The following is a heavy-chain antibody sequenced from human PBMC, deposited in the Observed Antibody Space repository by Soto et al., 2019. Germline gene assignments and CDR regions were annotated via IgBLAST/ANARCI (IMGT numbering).Heavy chain of an antibody. J-gene: IGHJ6*02. CDR3: ARDSDSSGYYYYYGMDV. D-gene: IGHD3-22*01. CDR2: ISSSGDYI. CDR1: GFTFSRHS. Sequence: PGGSLRLSCAASGFTFSRHSINWVRQAPGKGLEWISSISSSGDYIYYVDSVRGRFTISRDNAGNSLYLQMNSLRAEDTAVYYCARDSDSSGYYYYYGMDVLGQGTTVTVSS. V-gene: IGHV3-21*01.